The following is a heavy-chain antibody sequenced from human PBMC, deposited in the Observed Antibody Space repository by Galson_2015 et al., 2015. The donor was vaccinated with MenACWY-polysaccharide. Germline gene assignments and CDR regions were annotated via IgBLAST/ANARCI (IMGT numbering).Heavy chain of an antibody. V-gene: IGHV3-48*01. CDR2: INRGSSIV. Sequence: SLRLSCAASGFTFSSYSMNWVRQAPGKGLEWISHINRGSSIVYGDSVKGRFTISRDNAKNSLYLQMDSLRAEDTAVYYCARDAQRGYSGYDYFFDYWGQGTLVTVSS. CDR3: ARDAQRGYSGYDYFFDY. D-gene: IGHD5-12*01. J-gene: IGHJ4*02. CDR1: GFTFSSYS.